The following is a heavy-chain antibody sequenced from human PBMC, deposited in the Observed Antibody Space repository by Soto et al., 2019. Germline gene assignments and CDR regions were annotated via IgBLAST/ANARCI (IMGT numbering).Heavy chain of an antibody. CDR1: GGSISSSSYY. CDR3: ARRPAGTFSYYYYYGMDV. J-gene: IGHJ6*02. Sequence: QLQLQESGPGLVKPSETLSLTCTVSGGSISSSSYYWGWIRQPPGKGLEWIGSIYYSGSTYYNPSLKSRVTISVDTSKNQFSLKLSSVTAADTAVYYCARRPAGTFSYYYYYGMDVWGQGTTVTVSS. D-gene: IGHD6-19*01. V-gene: IGHV4-39*01. CDR2: IYYSGST.